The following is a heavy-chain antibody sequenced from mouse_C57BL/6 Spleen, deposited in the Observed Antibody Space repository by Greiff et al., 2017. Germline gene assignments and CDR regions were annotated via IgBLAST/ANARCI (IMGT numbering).Heavy chain of an antibody. CDR3: ARSGDCGSSFDD. CDR1: GYTFTDYN. V-gene: IGHV1-22*01. Sequence: VQLQQSGPELVKPGASVKMSCKASGYTFTDYNMHWVKQSHGKSLEWIGYINPNNGGTRSNQKFKGKATFTVNKSSGTAYMELRSLTSEYSAVYYCARSGDCGSSFDDWGPGTTLTVSS. D-gene: IGHD1-1*01. J-gene: IGHJ2*01. CDR2: INPNNGGT.